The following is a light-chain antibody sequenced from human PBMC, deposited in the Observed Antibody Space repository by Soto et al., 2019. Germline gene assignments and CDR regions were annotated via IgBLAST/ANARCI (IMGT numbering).Light chain of an antibody. Sequence: QSVLTQPPSASGSPGQSVTIPCTGTNSDVGAYNYVSWYQQYPGKVPKLIIYEVNKRPSGVPDRISGSKSGNTASLTVSGLQAEDEAYYYCSSFAGAPVIFGGGTKLTVL. CDR1: NSDVGAYNY. J-gene: IGLJ2*01. CDR2: EVN. CDR3: SSFAGAPVI. V-gene: IGLV2-8*01.